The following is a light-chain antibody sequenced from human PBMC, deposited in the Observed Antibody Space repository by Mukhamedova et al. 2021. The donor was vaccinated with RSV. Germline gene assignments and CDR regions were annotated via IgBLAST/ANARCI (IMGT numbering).Light chain of an antibody. CDR2: GAS. J-gene: IGKJ4*01. V-gene: IGKV3-20*01. Sequence: GERATLSCRASQSVSNSYLAWYQQKSGQAPRLLIYGASSRATGIPDRFSGSGSGTDFTLTISRLEPEDFAVYYCQQYSNSPGLT. CDR1: QSVSNSY. CDR3: QQYSNSPGLT.